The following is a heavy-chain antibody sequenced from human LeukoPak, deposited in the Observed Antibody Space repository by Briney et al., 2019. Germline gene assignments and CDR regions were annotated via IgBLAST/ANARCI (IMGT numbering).Heavy chain of an antibody. Sequence: PSETLSLTRGVSGPSVGIHFWGWIRQTPGMGLGWIGYISNRGSSGYNPSLRSRVTISVDAPKNEVSLNLRSVSAADTAVYYCAKDVSGTYFAFDVWGQGRTV. D-gene: IGHD1-26*01. CDR1: GPSVGIHF. CDR2: ISNRGSS. CDR3: AKDVSGTYFAFDV. J-gene: IGHJ3*01. V-gene: IGHV4-59*02.